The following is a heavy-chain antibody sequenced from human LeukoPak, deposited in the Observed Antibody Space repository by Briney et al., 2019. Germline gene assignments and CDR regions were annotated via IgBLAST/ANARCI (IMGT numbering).Heavy chain of an antibody. D-gene: IGHD4-17*01. J-gene: IGHJ4*02. CDR2: IWYDGSKK. Sequence: PGGSLRLSCAASGFTFSTYVMHWARQAPGKGQKWVAVIWYDGSKKDYADPVKGRFTISRDNSKNTLYLQMNSLRAEDTAVYYCAREMNYGDYFDYWGQGTLVTVSS. CDR1: GFTFSTYV. V-gene: IGHV3-33*01. CDR3: AREMNYGDYFDY.